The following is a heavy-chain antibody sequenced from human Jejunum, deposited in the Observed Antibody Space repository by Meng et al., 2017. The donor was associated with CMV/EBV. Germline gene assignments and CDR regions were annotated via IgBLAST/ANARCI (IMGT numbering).Heavy chain of an antibody. D-gene: IGHD1-14*01. CDR2: LIDVFATP. V-gene: IGHV1-69*13. J-gene: IGHJ4*02. CDR1: VDSFRTQT. Sequence: QVQLVRFGYEVKKPGSSVKWACTHAVDSFRTQTFSWVRQATGQGLEWMGGLIDVFATPTAAPRFQDRVTFTAAESTSTAYMELSSLTFDDTAVYFCARGRRNEPLFDYWGQGTLVTVSS. CDR3: ARGRRNEPLFDY.